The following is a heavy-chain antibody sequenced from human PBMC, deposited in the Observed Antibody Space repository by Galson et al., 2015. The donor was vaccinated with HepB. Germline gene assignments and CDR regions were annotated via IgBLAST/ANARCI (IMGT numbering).Heavy chain of an antibody. CDR1: GFTFSSYA. CDR2: ISYDGSNK. D-gene: IGHD3-9*01. V-gene: IGHV3-30-3*01. Sequence: SLRLSCAASGFTFSSYAMHWVRQAPGKGLEWVAVISYDGSNKYYADSVKGRFTISRDNSKNTLYLQMNSLRAEDTAVYYCARPYYDILTGYYFDYWGQGTLVTVSS. CDR3: ARPYYDILTGYYFDY. J-gene: IGHJ4*02.